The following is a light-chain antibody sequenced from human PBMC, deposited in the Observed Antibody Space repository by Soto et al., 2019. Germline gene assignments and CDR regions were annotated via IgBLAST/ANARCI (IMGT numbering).Light chain of an antibody. Sequence: QSVRTQPPSGSGTPGQGLTISCSGGRSNIASNTVNWYQQLPGTAPKLLLYGNDQRPSGVPGRFSGSKSGTSASLAISGLQSDDEAEYFCAAWDDSLSGPIFGGGTKVTVL. CDR1: RSNIASNT. CDR2: GND. J-gene: IGLJ6*01. CDR3: AAWDDSLSGPI. V-gene: IGLV1-44*01.